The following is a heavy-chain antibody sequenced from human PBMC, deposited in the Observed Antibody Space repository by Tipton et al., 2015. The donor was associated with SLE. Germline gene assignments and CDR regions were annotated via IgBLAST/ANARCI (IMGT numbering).Heavy chain of an antibody. D-gene: IGHD5-18*01. Sequence: GSLRLSCAASGFHFSTYGMHWVRQAPGKGLEWVAFIRYDGSNKYYADSVKGRFTISRDNSKNTLYLQMNSLRAEDTAVYYCAKGYSYGAYYFDYWGQGTLVTVSS. CDR1: GFHFSTYG. J-gene: IGHJ4*02. V-gene: IGHV3-30*02. CDR3: AKGYSYGAYYFDY. CDR2: IRYDGSNK.